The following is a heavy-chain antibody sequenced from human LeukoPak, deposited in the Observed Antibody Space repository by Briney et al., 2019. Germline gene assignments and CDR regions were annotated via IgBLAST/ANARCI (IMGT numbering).Heavy chain of an antibody. CDR1: GGSISSYY. CDR2: IFYSGST. V-gene: IGHV4-59*08. J-gene: IGHJ4*02. Sequence: SETLSLTCTVSGGSISSYYWSWIRQPPGKGLEWIGYIFYSGSTDYNPSLKSRVTISVDTSKNQFSLNLSSVTAADTAVYYCARKTTGDQGSYFDYWGQGTLVTVSS. D-gene: IGHD1-1*01. CDR3: ARKTTGDQGSYFDY.